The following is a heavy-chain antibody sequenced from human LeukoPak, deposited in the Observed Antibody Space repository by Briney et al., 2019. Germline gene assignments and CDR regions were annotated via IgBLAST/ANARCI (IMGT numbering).Heavy chain of an antibody. D-gene: IGHD3-3*01. J-gene: IGHJ6*03. CDR3: AREIVLADFWSGYYTTSYYMDV. CDR2: IYYSGST. CDR1: GGSFSGYY. V-gene: IGHV4-59*01. Sequence: PSETLSLTCAVYGGSFSGYYWSWIRQPPGKGLEWIGYIYYSGSTNYNPSLKSRVTISVDTSKNQFSLKLSSVTAADTAVYYCAREIVLADFWSGYYTTSYYMDVWGKGTTVTVSS.